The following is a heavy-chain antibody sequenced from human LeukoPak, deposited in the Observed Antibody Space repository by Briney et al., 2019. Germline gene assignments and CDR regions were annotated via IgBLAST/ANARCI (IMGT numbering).Heavy chain of an antibody. Sequence: SETLSLTCTVSGGSISNYYWNWIRQPPGKGLEWIGYIYYTGSTNYNPSLKSRVTISVDTSMNQFSLKLSSVTAADTAVYYCARDRGGYSSGWYNYYYMDVWGKGTTVTISS. CDR3: ARDRGGYSSGWYNYYYMDV. J-gene: IGHJ6*03. V-gene: IGHV4-59*01. CDR2: IYYTGST. CDR1: GGSISNYY. D-gene: IGHD6-19*01.